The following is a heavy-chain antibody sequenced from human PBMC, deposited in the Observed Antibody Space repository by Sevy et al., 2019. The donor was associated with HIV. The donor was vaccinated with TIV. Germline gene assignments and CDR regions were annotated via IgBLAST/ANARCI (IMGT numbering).Heavy chain of an antibody. D-gene: IGHD6-19*01. CDR1: GFTVTTNY. Sequence: GGSLRLSCAASGFTVTTNYMSWVRRAPGKGLEWVSVIYSGGSTYYADSVKGRFTISRDNSKNTLYLQMNSLRAEDTAVYYCARGSYNVAVAGTAPFDYWGQGVLVTVSS. V-gene: IGHV3-53*01. J-gene: IGHJ4*02. CDR2: IYSGGST. CDR3: ARGSYNVAVAGTAPFDY.